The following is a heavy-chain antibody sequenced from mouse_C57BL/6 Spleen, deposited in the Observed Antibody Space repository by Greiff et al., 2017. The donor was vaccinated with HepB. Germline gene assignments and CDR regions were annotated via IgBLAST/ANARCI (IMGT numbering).Heavy chain of an antibody. J-gene: IGHJ1*03. CDR2: IDPSDSET. Sequence: QVQLQQPGAELVRPGSSVKLSCKASGYTFTSYWMHWVKQRPIQGLEWIGNIDPSDSETNYNQKFKDKATLTVDKSSSTAYMQLRSLTSEDCAVYYCARDLGGGSGWYFDVWGTGTTVTVSS. D-gene: IGHD1-1*01. V-gene: IGHV1-52*01. CDR1: GYTFTSYW. CDR3: ARDLGGGSGWYFDV.